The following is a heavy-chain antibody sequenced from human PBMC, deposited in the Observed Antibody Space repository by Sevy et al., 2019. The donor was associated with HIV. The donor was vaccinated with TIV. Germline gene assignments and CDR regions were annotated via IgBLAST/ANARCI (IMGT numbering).Heavy chain of an antibody. D-gene: IGHD2-15*01. CDR2: FDPQDVKT. CDR1: GYTLTKLS. J-gene: IGHJ5*02. V-gene: IGHV1-24*01. CDR3: ATVGLRYFSGSSSYQGDWFDP. Sequence: ASVKVSCKVSGYTLTKLSIDWVRQAPGKALEWMGEFDPQDVKTISSQRFQGRLTMTVETSTDTAYMELSSLKSEDTAVYYCATVGLRYFSGSSSYQGDWFDPWGQGTLVTVSS.